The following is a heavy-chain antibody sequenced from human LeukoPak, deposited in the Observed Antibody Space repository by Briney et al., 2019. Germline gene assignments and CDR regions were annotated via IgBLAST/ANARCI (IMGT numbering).Heavy chain of an antibody. CDR1: GFTFSNYA. D-gene: IGHD2-2*02. CDR3: AKAGVRCSSTSCYMTNYYYYMDV. V-gene: IGHV3-23*01. J-gene: IGHJ6*03. Sequence: PGGSLRLSCAASGFTFSNYAMSWVRQAPGKGLEWVSGISGNGDKIYYADSVKGRFTISRDNSKNTLYLQMNSLRAEDTAVYYCAKAGVRCSSTSCYMTNYYYYMDVWGKGTTVTVSS. CDR2: ISGNGDKI.